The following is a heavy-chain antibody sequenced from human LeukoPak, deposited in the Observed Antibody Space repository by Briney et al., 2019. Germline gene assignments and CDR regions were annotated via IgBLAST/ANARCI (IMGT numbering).Heavy chain of an antibody. Sequence: TGGSLRLSCAPSGFMFSRRWMSWVRQAPGKGPEWVANIKQGGSERYYVDSVKGRFTISRDNAKNSLYLQMNSLRAEDTAVYYCARDGGHSTDFDYWGQGTLVTVSS. CDR1: GFMFSRRW. J-gene: IGHJ4*02. V-gene: IGHV3-7*01. CDR2: IKQGGSER. CDR3: ARDGGHSTDFDY. D-gene: IGHD2/OR15-2a*01.